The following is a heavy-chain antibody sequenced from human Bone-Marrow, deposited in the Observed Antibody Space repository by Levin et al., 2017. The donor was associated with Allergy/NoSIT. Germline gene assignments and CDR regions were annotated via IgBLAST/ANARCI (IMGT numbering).Heavy chain of an antibody. J-gene: IGHJ4*02. CDR2: INHSGST. CDR1: GGSFSGYY. V-gene: IGHV4-34*01. Sequence: PSQTLSLTCAVYGGSFSGYYWSWIRQPPGKGLEWIGEINHSGSTNYNPSLKSRVTISVDTSKNQFSLKLSSVTAADTAVYYCARVAVAPASIAVAGPFDYWGQGTLVTVSS. D-gene: IGHD6-19*01. CDR3: ARVAVAPASIAVAGPFDY.